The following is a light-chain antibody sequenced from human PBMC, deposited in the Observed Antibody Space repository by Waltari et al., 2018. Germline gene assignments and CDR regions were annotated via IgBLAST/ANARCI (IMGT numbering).Light chain of an antibody. Sequence: QSLLTQPPSASGTPGQTVTISCSGSWSNIGTNVVSWYQQLPGTAPKLLIHSNNQRPSVVPDRFSCAKSGTSASLAISGLQSADEADYYCSAWDDSLNGHVICGGGTKLTVL. J-gene: IGLJ2*01. CDR3: SAWDDSLNGHVI. V-gene: IGLV1-44*01. CDR1: WSNIGTNV. CDR2: SNN.